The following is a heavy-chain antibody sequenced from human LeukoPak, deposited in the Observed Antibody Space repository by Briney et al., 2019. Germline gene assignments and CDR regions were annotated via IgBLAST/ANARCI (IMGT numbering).Heavy chain of an antibody. D-gene: IGHD3-10*01. CDR2: IYTSGST. CDR1: GGSISSGSYY. CDR3: ARPRRHYYGSGTHSYYFDY. V-gene: IGHV4-61*02. J-gene: IGHJ4*02. Sequence: SQTLSLTCTVSGGSISSGSYYWSWIRQPAGKGLEWIGRIYTSGSTNYNPSLKSRVTISVDTSKNQFSLKLSSVTAADTAVYYCARPRRHYYGSGTHSYYFDYWGQGTLVTVSS.